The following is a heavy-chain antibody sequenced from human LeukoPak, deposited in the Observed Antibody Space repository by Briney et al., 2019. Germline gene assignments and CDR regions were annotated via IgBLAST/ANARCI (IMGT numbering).Heavy chain of an antibody. V-gene: IGHV1-3*01. CDR1: GYSFSTYA. Sequence: ASVKVSCKSSGYSFSTYAMHWVRQAPGQRPEWLGWTNAGNGNTKYSQRFQGRVTITRGTSASTVYMELSGLRSEDTAVYYCARDQGSWSIYDFWGQGTLVTVSS. CDR3: ARDQGSWSIYDF. D-gene: IGHD6-13*01. CDR2: TNAGNGNT. J-gene: IGHJ4*02.